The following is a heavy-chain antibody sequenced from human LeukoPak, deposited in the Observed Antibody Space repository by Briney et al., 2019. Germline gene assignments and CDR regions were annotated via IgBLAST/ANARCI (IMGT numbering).Heavy chain of an antibody. CDR3: ARSNSSSFHWY. CDR1: GGSISSSSYY. D-gene: IGHD6-13*01. Sequence: SETLSLTCTVSGGSISSSSYYWGWIRQPPGKGLEWIGSIYYSGSTYYNPSLKSRVTISVDTSKNQFSLKLSSVTAADTAVYYCARSNSSSFHWYWGQGTLVTVSS. V-gene: IGHV4-39*01. J-gene: IGHJ4*02. CDR2: IYYSGST.